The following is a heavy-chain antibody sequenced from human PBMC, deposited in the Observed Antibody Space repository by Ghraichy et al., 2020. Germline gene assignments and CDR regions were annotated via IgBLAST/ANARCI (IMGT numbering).Heavy chain of an antibody. V-gene: IGHV1-8*01. Sequence: ASLKVSCKASEYIFTTYDINWVRQATGQGPEWMGWMNPNSGNTGYAQKFQDRVTMTRDTSISTAYMELSDLRSEDTAVYYCAKGPRNYGFDYWGQGTLVTVSS. CDR3: AKGPRNYGFDY. CDR2: MNPNSGNT. J-gene: IGHJ4*02. D-gene: IGHD1-7*01. CDR1: EYIFTTYD.